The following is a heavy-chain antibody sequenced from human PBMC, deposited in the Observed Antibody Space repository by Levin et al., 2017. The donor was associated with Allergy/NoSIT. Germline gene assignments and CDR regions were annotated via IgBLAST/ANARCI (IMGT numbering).Heavy chain of an antibody. CDR2: INYSGNT. V-gene: IGHV4-59*01. J-gene: IGHJ5*02. CDR1: GSTTSLFY. CDR3: ARGTGGWYFDR. D-gene: IGHD2-8*02. Sequence: PSETLSLTCTVSGSTTSLFYWNWIRLTPGKGLQWIGYINYSGNTKYNPSLKSRVTISLYKSKNQFSLPLTFVTAADTAGYYCARGTGGWYFDRWGQGTLVTVSS.